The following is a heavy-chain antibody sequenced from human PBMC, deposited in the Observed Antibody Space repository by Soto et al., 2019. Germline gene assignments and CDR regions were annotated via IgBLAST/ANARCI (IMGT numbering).Heavy chain of an antibody. V-gene: IGHV3-21*01. D-gene: IGHD1-7*01. CDR1: GFSFSSDS. Sequence: EVQLVESGGGLVKPGGSLRLSCAASGFSFSSDSMGWVRQAPGKGLEWVSSISSSGSFMNYADSVKGRFTISRDNAKNSLYLQISSLKDEDTAVYYCARDPPTGTTLDWFDSWGQGTLVNVSS. CDR2: ISSSGSFM. CDR3: ARDPPTGTTLDWFDS. J-gene: IGHJ5*01.